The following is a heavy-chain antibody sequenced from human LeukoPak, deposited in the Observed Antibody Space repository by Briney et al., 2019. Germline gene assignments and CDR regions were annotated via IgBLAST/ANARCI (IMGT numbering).Heavy chain of an antibody. Sequence: GASVKVSCKASGYTFTGYYTHWVRQASGQGLEWMGWINPNSGGTNYAQKFQDRVTMTRDTSITTAYMELSRLRSDDTAVYYCASVTWSDKFSDFDYWGEGTLVTVSS. CDR2: INPNSGGT. D-gene: IGHD3-3*01. J-gene: IGHJ4*02. V-gene: IGHV1-2*02. CDR1: GYTFTGYY. CDR3: ASVTWSDKFSDFDY.